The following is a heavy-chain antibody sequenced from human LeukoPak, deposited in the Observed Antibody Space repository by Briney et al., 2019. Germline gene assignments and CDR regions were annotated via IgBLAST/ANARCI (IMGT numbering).Heavy chain of an antibody. CDR1: GFAFSSYW. J-gene: IGHJ4*02. V-gene: IGHV3-74*03. Sequence: PGGSLRLSCAASGFAFSSYWMNWVRQAPEKGLVWVAHINTDGRTTTYADSVKGRFTVSRDNAKNTLYLEMNRLRAEDTAVYYCARDNAYMLDYWGQGTQVTVFS. CDR3: ARDNAYMLDY. CDR2: INTDGRTT. D-gene: IGHD5-24*01.